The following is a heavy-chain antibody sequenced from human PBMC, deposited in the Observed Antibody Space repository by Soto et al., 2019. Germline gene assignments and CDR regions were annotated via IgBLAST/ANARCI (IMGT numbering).Heavy chain of an antibody. D-gene: IGHD1-26*01. Sequence: EVQLLEAGGGLVQPGGSLRLSCAASGFTFSSYAMSWVRQAPGKGLEWVSAISGSGGSTYYADSVKGRFTISRDNSKNTLYLQMNSLRAEDTAVYYCAKDQWDGLKFFDYWGQGTLVTVSS. CDR1: GFTFSSYA. CDR2: ISGSGGST. CDR3: AKDQWDGLKFFDY. J-gene: IGHJ4*02. V-gene: IGHV3-23*01.